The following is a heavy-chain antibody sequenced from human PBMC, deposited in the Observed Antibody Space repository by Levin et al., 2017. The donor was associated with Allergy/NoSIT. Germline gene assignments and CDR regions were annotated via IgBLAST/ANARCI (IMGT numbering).Heavy chain of an antibody. CDR2: INHSGST. V-gene: IGHV4-34*01. Sequence: GSLRLSCAVYGGSFSGYYWSWIRQPPGKGLEWIGEINHSGSTNYNPSLKSRVTISVDTSKNQFSLKLSSVTAADTAVYYCARANGEPPYYFDYWGQGTLVTVSS. D-gene: IGHD1-14*01. J-gene: IGHJ4*02. CDR1: GGSFSGYY. CDR3: ARANGEPPYYFDY.